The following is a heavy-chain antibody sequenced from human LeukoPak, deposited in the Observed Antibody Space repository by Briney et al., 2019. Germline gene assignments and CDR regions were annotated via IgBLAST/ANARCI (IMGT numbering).Heavy chain of an antibody. CDR2: IYYSGST. CDR3: ARHGPSPRWELLRDAFDI. V-gene: IGHV4-59*08. CDR1: GGSISSYY. J-gene: IGHJ3*02. Sequence: SETLSLTGTVSGGSISSYYWSWIRQPPGKGLEWIGYIYYSGSTNYNPSLKSRVTISVDTSKNQFSLKLSSVTAADTAVYYCARHGPSPRWELLRDAFDIWGQGTMVTVSS. D-gene: IGHD1-26*01.